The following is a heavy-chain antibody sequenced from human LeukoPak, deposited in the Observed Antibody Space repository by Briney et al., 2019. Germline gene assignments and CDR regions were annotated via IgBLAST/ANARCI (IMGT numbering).Heavy chain of an antibody. CDR1: GVSFSGYY. D-gene: IGHD3-3*01. J-gene: IGHJ6*02. Sequence: SETLSLTCAVYGVSFSGYYWSWIRQPPGKGLEWIGEINHSGSTNYNPSLKSRVTISVDTSKNQFSLKLSSVTAADTAVYYCAREVYYDFWSGYYYYYYGMDVWGQGTTVTVSS. CDR2: INHSGST. V-gene: IGHV4-34*01. CDR3: AREVYYDFWSGYYYYYYGMDV.